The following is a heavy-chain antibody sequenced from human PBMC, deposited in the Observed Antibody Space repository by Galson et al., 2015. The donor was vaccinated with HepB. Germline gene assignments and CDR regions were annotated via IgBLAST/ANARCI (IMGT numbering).Heavy chain of an antibody. V-gene: IGHV3-53*01. Sequence: LRLSCAASGFTVSSNYMSWVRQAPGKGLEWVSVIYSGGSTYYADSVKGRFTISRDDSKNTLYLQMNSLKTEDTAVYYCTTVKWGDIYYYYYGMDVWGQGTTVTVSS. J-gene: IGHJ6*02. CDR2: IYSGGST. CDR3: TTVKWGDIYYYYYGMDV. CDR1: GFTVSSNY. D-gene: IGHD3-16*01.